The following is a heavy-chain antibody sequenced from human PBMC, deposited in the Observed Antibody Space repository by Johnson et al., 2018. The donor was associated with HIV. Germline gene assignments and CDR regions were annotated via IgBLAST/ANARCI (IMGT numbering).Heavy chain of an antibody. V-gene: IGHV3-66*03. Sequence: VQLVESGGGLIQPGGSLRPSCAASGLNVSSTYMSWVRQAPGKGLEWVSVMYRGGSTYYPDSVKGRFTISRDNAKNSLYLQMNSLRAEDTAVYYCAKDLSSGWYHAFYIWGQGTMVTVSS. CDR1: GLNVSSTY. D-gene: IGHD6-19*01. CDR3: AKDLSSGWYHAFYI. J-gene: IGHJ3*02. CDR2: MYRGGST.